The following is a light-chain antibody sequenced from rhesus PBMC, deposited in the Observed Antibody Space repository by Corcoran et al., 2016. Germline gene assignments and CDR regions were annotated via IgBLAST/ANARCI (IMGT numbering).Light chain of an antibody. Sequence: DIVMTQTPLSLPVTPGEPASISCRSSQSLLDSEDGNTYLDWYLQKPGQFPQPLIYEVSHRAFGVPDMFSGSGSDTDFTLKISRLKAEDIVVIYCRQCTHIPFTFYPGTKLDIE. CDR2: EVS. CDR1: QSLLDSEDGNTY. J-gene: IGKJ3*01. V-gene: IGKV2-86*01. CDR3: RQCTHIPFT.